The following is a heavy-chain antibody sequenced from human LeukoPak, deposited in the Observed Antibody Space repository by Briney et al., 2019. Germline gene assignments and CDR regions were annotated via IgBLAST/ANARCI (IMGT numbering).Heavy chain of an antibody. Sequence: WASAKVPCKAPGGTFSSYAIIRGRQAPGQGLESMGDTMPIFGTANYAQKFQGRLTITPDESTSTAYMELTSLRSEDTAVYYCARRYGDYENWFDPWGQGTLVTVSS. J-gene: IGHJ5*02. CDR2: TMPIFGTA. V-gene: IGHV1-69*01. CDR1: GGTFSSYA. D-gene: IGHD4-17*01. CDR3: ARRYGDYENWFDP.